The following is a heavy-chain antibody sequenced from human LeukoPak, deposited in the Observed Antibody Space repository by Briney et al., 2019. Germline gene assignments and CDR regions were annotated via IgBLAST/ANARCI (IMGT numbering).Heavy chain of an antibody. J-gene: IGHJ4*02. CDR2: ISGSGGST. D-gene: IGHD3-3*01. CDR3: ARVPDDPWSGYFFDC. Sequence: GGSLRLPCAASGFTFSSYAMSWVRQAPGKGLEWVSAISGSGGSTYYADSVKGRFTVSRDNTRNTLFLQMNSLRVEDTAVYFCARVPDDPWSGYFFDCWGQGTLVTVSS. V-gene: IGHV3-23*01. CDR1: GFTFSSYA.